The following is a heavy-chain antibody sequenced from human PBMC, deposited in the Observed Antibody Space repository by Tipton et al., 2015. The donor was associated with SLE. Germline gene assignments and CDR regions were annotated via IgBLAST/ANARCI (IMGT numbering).Heavy chain of an antibody. Sequence: GSLRLSCAASGFTVSSNYMSWVRQAPGKGLEWVSVIYSGGSTDYADSVKGRFTISRDNSKNTLYLQMNSLRVEDTAVYYCARGRAVAGLWFDPWGQGTLVTVSS. CDR2: IYSGGST. D-gene: IGHD6-19*01. CDR3: ARGRAVAGLWFDP. V-gene: IGHV3-53*05. J-gene: IGHJ5*02. CDR1: GFTVSSNY.